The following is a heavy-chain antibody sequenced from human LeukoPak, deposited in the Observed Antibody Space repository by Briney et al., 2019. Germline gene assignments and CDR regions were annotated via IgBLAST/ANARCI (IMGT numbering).Heavy chain of an antibody. CDR3: ARDTSNRWIQLWPVPAHFDY. Sequence: PSETLSLTCTVSGGSISSYYWSWIRQPPGKGLEWIGSIYYSGSTYYNPSLKSRVTISVDTSKNQFSLKLSSVTAADTAVYYCARDTSNRWIQLWPVPAHFDYWGQGTLVTVSS. CDR2: IYYSGST. CDR1: GGSISSYY. D-gene: IGHD5-18*01. V-gene: IGHV4-59*12. J-gene: IGHJ4*02.